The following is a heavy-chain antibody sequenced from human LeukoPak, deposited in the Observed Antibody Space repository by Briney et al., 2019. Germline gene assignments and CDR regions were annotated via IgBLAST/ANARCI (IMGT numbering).Heavy chain of an antibody. Sequence: SQTLSLTCAISGDSVSSNSAAWNWIRQSPSRGLEWLGRTCYRSKWYNDYAVSVKSRITINPDTSKNQFSLQLNSVTPEDTAVYYCARDRDYGSNLYYYYGMDVWGQGTTVPVSS. D-gene: IGHD4-17*01. CDR3: ARDRDYGSNLYYYYGMDV. CDR2: TCYRSKWYN. CDR1: GDSVSSNSAA. V-gene: IGHV6-1*01. J-gene: IGHJ6*02.